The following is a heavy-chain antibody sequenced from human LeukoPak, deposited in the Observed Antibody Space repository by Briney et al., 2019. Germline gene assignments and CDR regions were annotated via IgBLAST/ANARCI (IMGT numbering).Heavy chain of an antibody. D-gene: IGHD1-26*01. J-gene: IGHJ4*02. V-gene: IGHV3-53*01. CDR3: AREVVIVGGTGGGFDY. Sequence: GGSLRLSCAASGFAVSSNYMSWVRQAPGKGLEWVSVVYSAGSTYYADSVKGRFTISRDNSKNTLYLQMNSLRVEDTAVYYCAREVVIVGGTGGGFDYWGQGTLVTVSS. CDR2: VYSAGST. CDR1: GFAVSSNY.